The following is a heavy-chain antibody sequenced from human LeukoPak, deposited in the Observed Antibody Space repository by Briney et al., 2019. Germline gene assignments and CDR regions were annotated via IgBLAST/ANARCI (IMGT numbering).Heavy chain of an antibody. CDR2: ITWDATST. Sequence: GGSLRVSCAASGFTFGDYTMHWVRQAPGKGLEWVSLITWDATSTYYADSVKGRFTISRDNSKNSLYLQMNSLRTEDTGLYYCAKDLEILRYYYYGLDVWGQGTTVTVSS. CDR3: AKDLEILRYYYYGLDV. CDR1: GFTFGDYT. D-gene: IGHD2-15*01. J-gene: IGHJ6*02. V-gene: IGHV3-43*01.